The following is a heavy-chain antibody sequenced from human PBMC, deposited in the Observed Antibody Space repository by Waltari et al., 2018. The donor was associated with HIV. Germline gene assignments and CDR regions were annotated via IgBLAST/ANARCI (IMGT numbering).Heavy chain of an antibody. CDR2: IYHSGST. V-gene: IGHV4-38-2*01. D-gene: IGHD1-26*01. CDR1: GYSISSGYY. Sequence: QVQLQESGPGLVKPSETLSLTCAVSGYSISSGYYWGWIRQPPGKGLEWIGSIYHSGSTYYNPSLKSRVTISVDTSKNQFSLKLSSVTAADTAVYYCARSKVGATGYFDYWGQGTLVTVSS. J-gene: IGHJ4*02. CDR3: ARSKVGATGYFDY.